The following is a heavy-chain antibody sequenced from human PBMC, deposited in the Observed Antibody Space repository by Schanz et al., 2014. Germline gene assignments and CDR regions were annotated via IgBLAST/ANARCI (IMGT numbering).Heavy chain of an antibody. CDR1: GYTFTSDS. Sequence: QVHLVQSGAEVHKPGASLKISCKASGYTFTSDSMHWVRQAPGQGLEWMGMINPSGGSTTYAQKFQGRVTMTRDTSTSTVYMELSGLRSEDTAVYYCARGYGDSPTDFWGQGTLVTVSS. J-gene: IGHJ4*02. D-gene: IGHD4-17*01. CDR3: ARGYGDSPTDF. V-gene: IGHV1-46*01. CDR2: INPSGGST.